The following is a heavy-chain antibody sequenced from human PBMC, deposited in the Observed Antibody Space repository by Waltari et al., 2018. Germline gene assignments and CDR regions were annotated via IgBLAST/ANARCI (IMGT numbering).Heavy chain of an antibody. CDR2: IGHVGGA. Sequence: QGQLQQWGAGLLKPSETLSLTCGVDGGSFSGFYWNWIRQSPGKGLEGIGHIGHVGGAKYNPTLRGRVSISEDTSKNQFSLILRSVTAADTALYYCARGRGYCVTDSACLDYGLDVWGQGSTVTVS. CDR1: GGSFSGFY. J-gene: IGHJ6*02. D-gene: IGHD2-2*03. CDR3: ARGRGYCVTDSACLDYGLDV. V-gene: IGHV4-34*01.